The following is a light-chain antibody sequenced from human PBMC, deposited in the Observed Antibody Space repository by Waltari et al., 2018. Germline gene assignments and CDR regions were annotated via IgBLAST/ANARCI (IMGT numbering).Light chain of an antibody. Sequence: QSVLTQPPSVSAAPGQRVTISGSGGSPNIGNNSVSWYRQFPGTAPKLLIYENTERPSGIPGRFSGSKSGTSATLDITGLQAGDEADYYCGTWDSSLSGAVFGGGTHLTVL. V-gene: IGLV1-51*02. CDR1: SPNIGNNS. CDR2: ENT. CDR3: GTWDSSLSGAV. J-gene: IGLJ7*01.